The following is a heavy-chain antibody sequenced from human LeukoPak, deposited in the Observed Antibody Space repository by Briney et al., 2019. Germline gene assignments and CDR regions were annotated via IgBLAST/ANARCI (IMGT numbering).Heavy chain of an antibody. J-gene: IGHJ4*02. V-gene: IGHV3-69-1*01. CDR2: ITSGFTP. CDR3: AVRLVDY. CDR1: GLIFSNYA. Sequence: GGSLRLSCAASGLIFSNYAMSWVRQAPGKGLEWVSGITSGFTPHYADSVKGRFTISRDNAKNSLYLQMNSLRADDTAVYYCAVRLVDYWGQGTLVTVPS. D-gene: IGHD2-21*01.